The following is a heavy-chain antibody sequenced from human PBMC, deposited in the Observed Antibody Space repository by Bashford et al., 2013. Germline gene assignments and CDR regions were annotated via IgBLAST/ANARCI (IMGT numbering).Heavy chain of an antibody. CDR3: ARFETVAVTDFEC. CDR2: ISSDSRYI. Sequence: VRQAPGKGLEWVSAISSDSRYIFYADSVKGRFTISRDNAKNSLYLQMNSLRAEDTAVYYCARFETVAVTDFECWGLGTLVTVSS. J-gene: IGHJ4*02. D-gene: IGHD4-23*01. V-gene: IGHV3-21*01.